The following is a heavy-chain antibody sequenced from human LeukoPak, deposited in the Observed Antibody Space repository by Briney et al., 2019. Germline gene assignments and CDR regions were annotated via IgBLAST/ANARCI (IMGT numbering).Heavy chain of an antibody. CDR2: IYSGGST. D-gene: IGHD2-15*01. J-gene: IGHJ4*02. CDR1: GFTVSSNY. Sequence: PGGSLRLSCAASGFTVSSNYMSWVRQAPGKGLEWVSVIYSGGSTYYADSVKGRFTISGDNSKNTLYLQMNSLRAEDTAVYYCARTLVGVGYYFDYWGQGTLVTVSS. V-gene: IGHV3-66*02. CDR3: ARTLVGVGYYFDY.